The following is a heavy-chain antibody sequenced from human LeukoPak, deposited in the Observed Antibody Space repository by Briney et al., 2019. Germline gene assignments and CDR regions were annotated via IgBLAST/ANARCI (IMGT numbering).Heavy chain of an antibody. CDR2: ISLAGQT. Sequence: SETLSLTCGVSGGSISGTNWWSWVRQPPGQGLEWIGEISLAGQTNYNPSLNGRVTMSLDKSSNQLSLHLTSVTAADTATYFCSRESGPFCPFGYWGQGALVIVPS. CDR3: SRESGPFCPFGY. CDR1: GGSISGTNW. D-gene: IGHD1-26*01. V-gene: IGHV4/OR15-8*02. J-gene: IGHJ4*02.